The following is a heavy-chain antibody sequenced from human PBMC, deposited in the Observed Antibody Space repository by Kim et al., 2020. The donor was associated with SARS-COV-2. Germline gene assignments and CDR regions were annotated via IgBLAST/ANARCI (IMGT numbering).Heavy chain of an antibody. D-gene: IGHD1-26*01. V-gene: IGHV3-15*01. CDR2: IKSSSDGGTT. Sequence: GGSLRLSCAVSGFSFSHAWMTWVRQAPGKGLEWVGHIKSSSDGGTTDYATTVKGRFTISRDDSKNSVFLQMNSLKTEDTALYYCTTDAGATHYLDYWGQGTLVSVAS. CDR3: TTDAGATHYLDY. J-gene: IGHJ4*02. CDR1: GFSFSHAW.